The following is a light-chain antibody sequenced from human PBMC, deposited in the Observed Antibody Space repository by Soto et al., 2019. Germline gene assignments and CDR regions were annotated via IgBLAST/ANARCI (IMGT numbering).Light chain of an antibody. J-gene: IGKJ2*01. V-gene: IGKV1-39*01. CDR2: AAS. CDR1: QSSRNY. Sequence: DLQMTQSPSSLSASVGDRVTITCRASQSSRNYLNWYQQKPGKAPKLLIYAASSLQSGVPSRFSGSGSGTDFSLTISSLQPEDFATYYCQQSYRTPYTFGQGTKLEIK. CDR3: QQSYRTPYT.